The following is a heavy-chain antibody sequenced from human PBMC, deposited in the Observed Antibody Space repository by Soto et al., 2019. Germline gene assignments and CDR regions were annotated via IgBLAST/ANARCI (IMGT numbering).Heavy chain of an antibody. CDR1: GFTFSDAW. V-gene: IGHV3-15*01. CDR2: IKSKTDGGTT. CDR3: TTGEVMEMEISDY. D-gene: IGHD3-16*02. J-gene: IGHJ4*02. Sequence: GGSLRLSCAASGFTFSDAWMSWVRQAPGKGLEWVGRIKSKTDGGTTDYAAPVKGRFTISRDDSKNTLYLQMNSLKTEDTAVYYCTTGEVMEMEISDYWGQGTLVTVSS.